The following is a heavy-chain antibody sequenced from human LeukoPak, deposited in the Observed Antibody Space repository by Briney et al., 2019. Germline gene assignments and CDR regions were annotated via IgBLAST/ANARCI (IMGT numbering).Heavy chain of an antibody. D-gene: IGHD6-13*01. Sequence: SETLSLTCTVSGGSISSYHWSWIRQPPGKGLEWIGYIYYSGSTNYNPSLKSRVTISVVTSKNQFSLKLSSVTAADTAVYYCARQRLAAAGSSHFDYWGQGTLVTVSS. CDR1: GGSISSYH. J-gene: IGHJ4*02. V-gene: IGHV4-59*08. CDR2: IYYSGST. CDR3: ARQRLAAAGSSHFDY.